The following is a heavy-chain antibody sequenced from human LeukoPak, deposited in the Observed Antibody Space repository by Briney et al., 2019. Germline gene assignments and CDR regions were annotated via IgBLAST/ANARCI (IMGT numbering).Heavy chain of an antibody. D-gene: IGHD2-2*01. CDR2: IYYSGST. Sequence: PSETLSLTCIVSGGSISRYYWIRTRQPPGKGLEWIGHIYYSGSTNHNPSLRSRVTISVDTSKNQFSLKLSSVTAADTAVYYCARGKYQLDYWGQGTLVTVSS. J-gene: IGHJ4*02. CDR1: GGSISRYY. CDR3: ARGKYQLDY. V-gene: IGHV4-59*08.